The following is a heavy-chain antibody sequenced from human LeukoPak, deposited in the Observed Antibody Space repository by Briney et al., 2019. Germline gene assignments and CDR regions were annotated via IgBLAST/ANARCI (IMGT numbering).Heavy chain of an antibody. J-gene: IGHJ4*02. V-gene: IGHV3-48*04. Sequence: AGGSLRLSCTVSGFTVSSNFMSWVRQAPGKGLEWVSYISSSGSTIYYADSVKGRFTISRDNAKNSLYLQMNSLRAEDTAVYYCAREWDSSGYVYWGQGTLVTVSS. CDR3: AREWDSSGYVY. CDR1: GFTVSSNF. D-gene: IGHD3-22*01. CDR2: ISSSGSTI.